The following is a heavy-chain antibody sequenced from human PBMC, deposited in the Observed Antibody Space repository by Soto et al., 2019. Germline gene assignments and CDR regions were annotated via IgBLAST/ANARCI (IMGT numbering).Heavy chain of an antibody. D-gene: IGHD6-19*01. Sequence: DSLKISCKGSGYSFTSYWISWVRQMPGKGLEWMGRIDPSDSYTNYSPSFQGHVTISADKSISTAYLQWSSLKASDTAMYYCERPAPVTVAGTRMTYYYYGMDVCGQGSTVTVS. J-gene: IGHJ6*02. CDR1: GYSFTSYW. CDR2: IDPSDSYT. CDR3: ERPAPVTVAGTRMTYYYYGMDV. V-gene: IGHV5-10-1*01.